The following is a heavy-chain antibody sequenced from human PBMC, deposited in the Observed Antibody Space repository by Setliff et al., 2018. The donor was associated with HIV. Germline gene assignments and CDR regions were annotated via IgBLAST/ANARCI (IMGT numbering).Heavy chain of an antibody. CDR3: ARTRNIHYYCYMDV. CDR2: IIPIFSTT. V-gene: IGHV1-69*13. Sequence: GASVKVSCKAFGGTFKNFAFSWVRQAPGQGLEWLGGIIPIFSTTTYSQKFQDRLTITADGSTDTTYMELSRLTPEDTALYFCARTRNIHYYCYMDVWSKGTTVTVSS. J-gene: IGHJ6*03. CDR1: GGTFKNFA.